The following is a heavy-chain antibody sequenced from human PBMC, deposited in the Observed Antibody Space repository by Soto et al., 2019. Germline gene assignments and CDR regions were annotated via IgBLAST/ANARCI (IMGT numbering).Heavy chain of an antibody. CDR3: ARHPSDFWFDP. V-gene: IGHV4-39*01. Sequence: SETLSLTCTVSGCSISSSSYFWGWIRQPPGKGLEWIGSIYYSGSNYYNPSLKSRGTVSVDTSKNQFSLNLSSVTAADTAVYYCARHPSDFWFDPWGQGTLVTVSS. CDR1: GCSISSSSYF. J-gene: IGHJ5*02. CDR2: IYYSGSN. D-gene: IGHD2-21*02.